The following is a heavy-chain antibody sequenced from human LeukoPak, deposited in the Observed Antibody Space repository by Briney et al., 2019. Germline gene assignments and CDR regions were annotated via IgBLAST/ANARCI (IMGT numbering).Heavy chain of an antibody. J-gene: IGHJ4*02. CDR3: ARDQAPLGYCSSTSCSPLGDY. D-gene: IGHD2-2*01. CDR2: IVVGSGDT. Sequence: GASVKVSCKASGFTFSSYLIQWVRQARGQRLEWIGWIVVGSGDTNYAGKFQGRVTMTTDTSTSTAYMELRSLRSDDTAVYYCARDQAPLGYCSSTSCSPLGDYWGQGTLVTVSS. V-gene: IGHV1-58*02. CDR1: GFTFSSYL.